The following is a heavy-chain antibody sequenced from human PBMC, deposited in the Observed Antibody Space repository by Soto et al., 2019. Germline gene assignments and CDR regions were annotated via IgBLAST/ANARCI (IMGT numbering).Heavy chain of an antibody. CDR2: ISSSSSYI. J-gene: IGHJ4*02. CDR1: GFTFSSYS. Sequence: GGSLRLSCAASGFTFSSYSMNWVRQAPGKGLEWVSSISSSSSYIYYADSVKGRFTISRDNAKNSLYLQMNSLRAEDTAVYYCAKSYGAGWVYYFDYWGQGTLVTVSS. D-gene: IGHD4-17*01. V-gene: IGHV3-21*01. CDR3: AKSYGAGWVYYFDY.